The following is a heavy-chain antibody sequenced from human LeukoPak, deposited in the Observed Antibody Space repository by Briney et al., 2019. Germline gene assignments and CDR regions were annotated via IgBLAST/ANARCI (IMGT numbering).Heavy chain of an antibody. D-gene: IGHD6-13*01. CDR2: ISGSGRRT. V-gene: IGHV3-23*01. Sequence: GGSLRLSCAASGFTFSTYSMNWLRQAPGKGLEWVSFISGSGRRTSYADSVKGRFTISRDNSKDTLYLQMNSLRDEDTAVYYCAKLSGQQQLDDYWGQGTLVTVSS. CDR1: GFTFSTYS. J-gene: IGHJ4*02. CDR3: AKLSGQQQLDDY.